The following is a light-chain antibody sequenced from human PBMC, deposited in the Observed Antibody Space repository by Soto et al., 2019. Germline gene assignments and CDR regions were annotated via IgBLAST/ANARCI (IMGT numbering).Light chain of an antibody. CDR2: ATS. J-gene: IGKJ3*01. Sequence: DLQMTQSPSSLSASAGDRGTITCRASQGVNNYLAWYQHKPGKLPKLLIYATSTLQSGVPSRFSGSGSGTDFTLMISSLQPEDVATYYCQRYNTGPFTFGPGTKVDLK. CDR1: QGVNNY. V-gene: IGKV1-27*01. CDR3: QRYNTGPFT.